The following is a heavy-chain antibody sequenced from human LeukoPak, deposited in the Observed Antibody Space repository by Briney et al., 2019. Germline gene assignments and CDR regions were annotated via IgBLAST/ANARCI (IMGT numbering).Heavy chain of an antibody. CDR3: AKETYGSGSYYDLDY. V-gene: IGHV3-23*01. CDR2: ISGGGANT. Sequence: GGSLRLSCAASEFSFNSYAMSWVRQAPGKGLEWVSTISGGGANTYYTDSVRGRFTVSRDNPKNTLFLQMSSLRVEDTAVYYCAKETYGSGSYYDLDYWGQGSLVTVSS. D-gene: IGHD3-10*01. J-gene: IGHJ4*02. CDR1: EFSFNSYA.